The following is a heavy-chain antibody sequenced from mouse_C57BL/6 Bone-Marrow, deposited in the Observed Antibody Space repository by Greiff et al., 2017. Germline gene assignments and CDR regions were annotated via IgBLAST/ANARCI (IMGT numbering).Heavy chain of an antibody. CDR1: GYTFTSYW. CDR2: IDPSDSET. Sequence: QVQLQQPGAELVRPGSSVMLSCKASGYTFTSYWMHWVKQRPIQGLEWIGNIDPSDSETHYNQKFKDKATLTVDKSSSTAYMQLSSLTSEDSAVYYCARGDYYDYDGVAYWGQGTLVTVSA. J-gene: IGHJ3*01. V-gene: IGHV1-52*01. CDR3: ARGDYYDYDGVAY. D-gene: IGHD2-4*01.